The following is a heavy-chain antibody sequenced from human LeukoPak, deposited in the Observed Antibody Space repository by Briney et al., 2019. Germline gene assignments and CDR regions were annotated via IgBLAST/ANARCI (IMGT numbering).Heavy chain of an antibody. J-gene: IGHJ4*02. Sequence: PSETLSLTCAVYGGSFSGYYWSWIRQPPGKGLEWIGEINHSGSTNYNPSLKSRVTISVDTSKNQFSLKLSSVTAADTAVYYCARGRRGPYRIAVAGPPYYFDYWGQGTLVTVSS. V-gene: IGHV4-34*01. CDR1: GGSFSGYY. CDR2: INHSGST. CDR3: ARGRRGPYRIAVAGPPYYFDY. D-gene: IGHD6-19*01.